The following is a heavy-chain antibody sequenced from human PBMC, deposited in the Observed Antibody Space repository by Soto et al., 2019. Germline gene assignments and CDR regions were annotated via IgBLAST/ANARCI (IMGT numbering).Heavy chain of an antibody. CDR3: ARDTFVLRPDYYGMDV. Sequence: EVQLVESGGGLVQPGGSLRLSCAASGFTFSSYSMNWVRQAPGKGLEWVSYISSSSSTIYYAGSVKGRFTISRDNAKNALYLQMNSLRDEDTAVYYCARDTFVLRPDYYGMDVWGQGTTVTVSS. D-gene: IGHD3-3*01. V-gene: IGHV3-48*02. J-gene: IGHJ6*02. CDR2: ISSSSSTI. CDR1: GFTFSSYS.